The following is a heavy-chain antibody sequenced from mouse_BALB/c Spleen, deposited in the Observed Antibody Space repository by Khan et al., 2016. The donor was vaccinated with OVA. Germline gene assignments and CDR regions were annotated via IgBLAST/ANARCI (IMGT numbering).Heavy chain of an antibody. CDR2: ISFSGST. Sequence: EVQLVESGPGLVKPSQSLSLTCTVTGYSITSDFAWNWVRQFPGNKLEWMGYISFSGSTSYDPSLTSRLSITRDTSKNQFFLQLNSVTTEDTATXYCSRSVYYAYAYAMDYWGQGISVTVSS. D-gene: IGHD2-2*01. CDR1: GYSITSDFA. CDR3: SRSVYYAYAYAMDY. J-gene: IGHJ4*01. V-gene: IGHV3-2*02.